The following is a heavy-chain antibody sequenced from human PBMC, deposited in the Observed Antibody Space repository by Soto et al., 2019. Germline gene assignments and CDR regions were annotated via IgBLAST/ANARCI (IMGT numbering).Heavy chain of an antibody. J-gene: IGHJ5*02. CDR1: GSSFPKYS. Sequence: GGSLRLSCAASGSSFPKYSMHWVRQTPEGGLVWVAVISNDGGTTNYADSVKGRFSTSRDNSRNTLYLEMNSLRTEDTAMYYCVRGGYSSSCEGLEPWGQGTLVTVSS. V-gene: IGHV3-30-3*01. CDR3: VRGGYSSSCEGLEP. D-gene: IGHD4-4*01. CDR2: ISNDGGTT.